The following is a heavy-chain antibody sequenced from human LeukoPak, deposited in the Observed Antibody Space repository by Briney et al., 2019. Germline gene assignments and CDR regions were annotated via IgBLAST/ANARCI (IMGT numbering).Heavy chain of an antibody. CDR1: GVSITSYH. D-gene: IGHD3-10*01. CDR3: AARITMVRGVGRFDY. J-gene: IGHJ4*02. V-gene: IGHV4-59*01. CDR2: ISYSGSA. Sequence: SETLSLTCTVTGVSITSYHWSWIRQPPGKGLEWIGYISYSGSANYNPSLKSRATILLDTSKNQFSLRLTSVTPADTAVYYCAARITMVRGVGRFDYWGQGTLVTVSS.